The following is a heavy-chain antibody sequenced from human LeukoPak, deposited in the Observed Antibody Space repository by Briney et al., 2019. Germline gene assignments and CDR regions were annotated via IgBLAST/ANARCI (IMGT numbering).Heavy chain of an antibody. CDR3: ARGSGGDYSYYYYYYGMDV. Sequence: PSETLSLTYAIYGESMIGHYWTWIRQPPGKRLEWIGEIHHSGGTNSNPSLKNRLTMSIDMSKNQFSLKLSSVTAADTAVYYCARGSGGDYSYYYYYYGMDVWGQGTTVTVSS. D-gene: IGHD4-17*01. CDR1: GESMIGHY. J-gene: IGHJ6*02. CDR2: IHHSGGT. V-gene: IGHV4-34*01.